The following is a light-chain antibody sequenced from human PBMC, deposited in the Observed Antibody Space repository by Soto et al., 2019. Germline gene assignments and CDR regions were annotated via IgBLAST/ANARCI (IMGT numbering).Light chain of an antibody. V-gene: IGKV3-15*01. CDR2: GAS. CDR3: HHYNNWPRT. CDR1: QNVNSN. Sequence: EIVMTQSPSSLSVSPWERATLSCRASQNVNSNLAWYQQKPGQAPRFLIYGASTRATGIPARFSGSGSGTEFTLTISSLQSEDFAVYYCHHYNNWPRTFGQGTKVDIK. J-gene: IGKJ1*01.